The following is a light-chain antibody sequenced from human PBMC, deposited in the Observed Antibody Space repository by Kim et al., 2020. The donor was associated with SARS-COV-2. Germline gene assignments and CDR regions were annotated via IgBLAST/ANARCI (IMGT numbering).Light chain of an antibody. CDR1: SEYKTYA. V-gene: IGLV4-69*01. J-gene: IGLJ2*01. CDR3: LTWGPGIRV. CDR2: VDSDGSH. Sequence: QPVLTQSPSASASLGTSVKLTYTLSSEYKTYAIAWHQQLPEKGPRYLMNVDSDGSHTRGDGIPDRFSGSSSGAERYLTISSLQPEDEADYYCLTWGPGIRVFGGGTQLTVL.